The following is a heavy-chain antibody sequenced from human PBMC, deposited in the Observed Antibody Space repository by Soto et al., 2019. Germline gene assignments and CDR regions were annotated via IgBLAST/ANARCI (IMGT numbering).Heavy chain of an antibody. CDR1: GYTFTNYD. D-gene: IGHD4-17*01. V-gene: IGHV1-8*01. J-gene: IGHJ4*02. CDR2: MNPKSGNT. Sequence: QVQLVQSGAEVKKPGASVKVSCKASGYTFTNYDINWVRQATGQGLEWMGWMNPKSGNTGYAQQFQGRVTMNRSTSINTAYMELSSLRSEDTAVYYCVRVYGEIDYWGQGTLVTVSS. CDR3: VRVYGEIDY.